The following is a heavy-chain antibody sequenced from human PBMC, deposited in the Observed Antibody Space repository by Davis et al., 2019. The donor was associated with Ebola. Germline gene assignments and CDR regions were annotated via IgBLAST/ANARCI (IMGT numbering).Heavy chain of an antibody. CDR3: ARAQFPTTSDH. CDR1: GYTFTSYA. CDR2: INPHNGNT. J-gene: IGHJ4*02. Sequence: ASVKVSCKAAGYTFTSYAMNWVRQAPGQGLEWMGWINPHNGNTNYAQNVQGRVTMTTDTSTSTAYMEVGILRSDDTAVYYCARAQFPTTSDHWGQGTLVTVSS. V-gene: IGHV1-18*01. D-gene: IGHD1-1*01.